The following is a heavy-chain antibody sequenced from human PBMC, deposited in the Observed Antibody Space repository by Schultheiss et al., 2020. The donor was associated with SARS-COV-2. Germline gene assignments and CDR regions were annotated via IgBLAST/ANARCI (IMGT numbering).Heavy chain of an antibody. CDR1: GFSLSNARMG. D-gene: IGHD3-9*01. CDR2: IYWDDDK. J-gene: IGHJ6*02. Sequence: SGPTLVKPTQTLTLTCTFSGFSLSNARMGVSWIRQPPGKALEWLALIYWDDDKRYSPSLKSRLTITKDTSKNQVVLTMTNMDPVDTATYYCARLYDILTMDVWGQGTTVTVSS. V-gene: IGHV2-5*08. CDR3: ARLYDILTMDV.